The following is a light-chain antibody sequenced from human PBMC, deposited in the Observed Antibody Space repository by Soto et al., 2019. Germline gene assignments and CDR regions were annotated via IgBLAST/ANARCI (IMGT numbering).Light chain of an antibody. V-gene: IGKV3-11*01. CDR3: QQRYNWPLT. Sequence: EMVLTQSPGTLSLSPGERATLSCRACQSVSSSLAWYQQKPGQAPRLLIYGASNGAAGIPARFSGTGSGTDFTLTISSLEPDDFAVYYCQQRYNWPLTFGGGTKVDIK. CDR1: QSVSSS. J-gene: IGKJ4*01. CDR2: GAS.